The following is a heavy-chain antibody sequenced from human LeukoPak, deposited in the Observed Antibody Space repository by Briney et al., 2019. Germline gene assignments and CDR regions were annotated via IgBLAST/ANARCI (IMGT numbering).Heavy chain of an antibody. J-gene: IGHJ5*02. CDR3: ARSRGAAARRNGWFDP. Sequence: PSETLSLTCAVDGGSFSGYYWSWIRQPPGKGREWIGEINHSGSTNYNPSLKSRVTISVDTSKNQFSLKLSSVTAADTAVYYCARSRGAAARRNGWFDPWGQGTLVTVSS. V-gene: IGHV4-34*01. CDR1: GGSFSGYY. D-gene: IGHD6-13*01. CDR2: INHSGST.